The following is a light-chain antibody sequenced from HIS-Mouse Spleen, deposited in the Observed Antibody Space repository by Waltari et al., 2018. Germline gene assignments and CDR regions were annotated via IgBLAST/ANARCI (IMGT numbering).Light chain of an antibody. J-gene: IGKJ1*01. CDR1: QGISNY. V-gene: IGKV1-27*01. CDR3: QKYNSAPWT. CDR2: AAS. Sequence: DIQMTQSPSPLSASVRDRVTLTCRASQGISNYLAWYQQKPGKVPKLLIYAASTLQSGVPSRFSGSGSGTDFTLTISSLQPEDVATYYCQKYNSAPWTFGQGTKVEIK.